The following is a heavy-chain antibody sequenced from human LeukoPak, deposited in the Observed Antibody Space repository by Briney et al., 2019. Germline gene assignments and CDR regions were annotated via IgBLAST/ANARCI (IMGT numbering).Heavy chain of an antibody. V-gene: IGHV3-53*04. CDR1: GFTVSSNY. CDR3: ARASCSGGSCYSGYYYYGMDV. Sequence: GGSLRLCCAASGFTVSSNYMSWVRQAPGKGLEWVSVIYSGGSTYYADSVKGRFTISRHNSKNTLYLQMNSLRAEDTAVYYCARASCSGGSCYSGYYYYGMDVWGQGTTVTVSS. D-gene: IGHD2-15*01. J-gene: IGHJ6*02. CDR2: IYSGGST.